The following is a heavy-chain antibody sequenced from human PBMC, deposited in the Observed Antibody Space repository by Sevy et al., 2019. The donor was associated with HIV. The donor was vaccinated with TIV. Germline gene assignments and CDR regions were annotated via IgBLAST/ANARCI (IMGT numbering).Heavy chain of an antibody. CDR2: IKQDGSEK. D-gene: IGHD3-10*01. V-gene: IGHV3-7*03. J-gene: IGHJ6*02. Sequence: GGSLRLSCAASGFTFSSYWMSWVRQAPGKGLEWVANIKQDGSEKYYVDSVKGQFTISRDNAKNSLYLQMNSLRAEDTAVYYCARVISGPGDYYYYYGMDVWGQGTTVTVSS. CDR1: GFTFSSYW. CDR3: ARVISGPGDYYYYYGMDV.